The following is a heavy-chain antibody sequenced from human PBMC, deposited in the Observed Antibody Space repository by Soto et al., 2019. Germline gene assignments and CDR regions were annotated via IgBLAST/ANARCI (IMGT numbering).Heavy chain of an antibody. V-gene: IGHV3-23*01. D-gene: IGHD6-25*01. CDR3: AKDSEITGLSAGGACLDS. CDR1: GFTFASYA. J-gene: IGHJ4*02. Sequence: PGGSLRLSCAASGFTFASYAMAWVRQAPGKGVEWVSGIDASGSRTYYADSVKGRFTISRDNSRNTLFLQMDNLRGEDTAIYYCAKDSEITGLSAGGACLDSGGQGTLVTVSS. CDR2: IDASGSRT.